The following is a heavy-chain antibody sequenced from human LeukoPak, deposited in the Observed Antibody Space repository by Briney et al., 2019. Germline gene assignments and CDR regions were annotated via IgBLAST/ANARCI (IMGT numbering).Heavy chain of an antibody. CDR2: INHSGST. D-gene: IGHD3-22*01. J-gene: IGHJ4*02. CDR1: GGSFSGYY. CDR3: ARVAMIVVVTIDY. V-gene: IGHV4-34*01. Sequence: SETLSLTCAVYGGSFSGYYWSWIRQPPGKGLEWIGEINHSGSTNYNPSLKSRVTISVDTSKNQISLKLSSVTAADTAVYYCARVAMIVVVTIDYWGQGTLVTVSS.